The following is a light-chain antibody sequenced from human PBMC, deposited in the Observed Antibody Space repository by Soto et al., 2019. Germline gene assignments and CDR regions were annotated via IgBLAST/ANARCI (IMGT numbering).Light chain of an antibody. CDR2: GNS. CDR1: SSNIGAGYD. CDR3: QSYDSSLNGVR. Sequence: QSVLTQPPSVSGAPGQRVTISCTGSSSNIGAGYDVHWYQQLPGTAPKLLIYGNSNRPSGVPDRFSGSKSGTSASLAITGLQAEDEAYYYCQSYDSSLNGVRFGGGTKLTVL. J-gene: IGLJ2*01. V-gene: IGLV1-40*01.